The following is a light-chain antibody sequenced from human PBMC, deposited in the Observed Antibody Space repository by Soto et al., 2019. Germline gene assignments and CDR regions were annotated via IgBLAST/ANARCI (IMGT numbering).Light chain of an antibody. Sequence: DIQMTQSPSSLSASVGDRVTITCRASQSISSYLNWYQQKPGKAPQLLIYAASSLQSGVPSRFSGSGSGTDFTLTISSLQPEDFATYSCQQSYSTPHTFGPGTKLEIK. CDR2: AAS. CDR3: QQSYSTPHT. CDR1: QSISSY. J-gene: IGKJ2*01. V-gene: IGKV1-39*01.